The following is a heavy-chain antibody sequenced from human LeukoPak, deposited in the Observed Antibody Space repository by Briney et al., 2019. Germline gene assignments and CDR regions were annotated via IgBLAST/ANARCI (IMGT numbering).Heavy chain of an antibody. CDR3: ARQRRYDFWSGYQYNWFDP. V-gene: IGHV4-34*01. D-gene: IGHD3-3*01. J-gene: IGHJ5*02. CDR1: GGSFSGYY. Sequence: SETLSLTCAVYGGSFSGYYWSWIRQPPGKGLEWFGEINHSGSTNYNPSLKSRVTISVDTSKNQFSLKLSSVTAADTAVYYCARQRRYDFWSGYQYNWFDPWGQGTLVTVSS. CDR2: INHSGST.